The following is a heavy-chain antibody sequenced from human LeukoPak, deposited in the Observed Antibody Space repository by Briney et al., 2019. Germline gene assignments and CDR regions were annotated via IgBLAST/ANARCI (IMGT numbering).Heavy chain of an antibody. CDR1: GFTFSIYS. D-gene: IGHD2-2*01. J-gene: IGHJ4*02. Sequence: GGSLRLSCTASGFTFSIYSMNWVRQAPGKGLEWVSYISSDSSTTYYADSVKGRFTISRDNSKNTLYLQMNSLRAEDTAVYYCAKVANLGYCSTWGQGTLVTVSS. V-gene: IGHV3-48*01. CDR2: ISSDSSTT. CDR3: AKVANLGYCST.